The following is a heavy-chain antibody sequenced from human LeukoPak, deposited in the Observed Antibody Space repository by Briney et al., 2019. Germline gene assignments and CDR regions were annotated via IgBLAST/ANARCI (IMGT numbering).Heavy chain of an antibody. CDR3: AKSGTNYYYSYMDV. J-gene: IGHJ6*03. Sequence: GGSLRLSCSASGFTFSSYAMNWVRQAPGKGLEWVSPISGSGISTYYADSVKGRFTISRDNSENTLYLQMNSLRAEDTAVYYCAKSGTNYYYSYMDVWGRGTTVTVSS. CDR2: ISGSGIST. V-gene: IGHV3-23*01. CDR1: GFTFSSYA. D-gene: IGHD6-25*01.